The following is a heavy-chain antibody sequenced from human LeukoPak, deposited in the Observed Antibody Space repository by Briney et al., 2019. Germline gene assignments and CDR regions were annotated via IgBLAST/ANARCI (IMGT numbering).Heavy chain of an antibody. V-gene: IGHV3-7*01. J-gene: IGHJ4*02. D-gene: IGHD2-15*01. Sequence: PGGSLRLSCAASGFTFSTYWMSWVRQAPGKGLEWVANINRDESEKYYVGSVKGRFTISRDNAKNSLYLQMNSLRAEDTAMYYCAMGGYFDYWGQGILVTVSS. CDR1: GFTFSTYW. CDR2: INRDESEK. CDR3: AMGGYFDY.